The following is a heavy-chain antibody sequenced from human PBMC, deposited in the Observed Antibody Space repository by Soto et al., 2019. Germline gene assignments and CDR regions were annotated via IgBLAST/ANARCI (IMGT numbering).Heavy chain of an antibody. V-gene: IGHV1-18*01. Sequence: GDSVKVSCKASGYTVTSYGISWVRQAPGQGLEWMGWISAYNGYTNYAQKLQGRVTMTTDTSTSTAYMELRSLRSDDTAVYYCARDGAGYYGSGSYSQKYFDYWGKGTLVTVSS. CDR1: GYTVTSYG. CDR3: ARDGAGYYGSGSYSQKYFDY. D-gene: IGHD3-10*01. J-gene: IGHJ4*02. CDR2: ISAYNGYT.